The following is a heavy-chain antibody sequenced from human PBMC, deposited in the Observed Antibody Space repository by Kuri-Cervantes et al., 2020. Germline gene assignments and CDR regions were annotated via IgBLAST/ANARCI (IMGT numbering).Heavy chain of an antibody. V-gene: IGHV4-59*13. CDR3: ARLWEWEGGLAYFDY. J-gene: IGHJ4*02. CDR2: LSNSGST. Sequence: SETLSLTCAVSGGSITTSYWSWIRQTPGKELEFIGYLSNSGSTNYNPSLKSRVSFSFDATENEISLKLRSVTAADTAIYYCARLWEWEGGLAYFDYWGQGTLVTVSS. CDR1: GGSITTSY. D-gene: IGHD1-26*01.